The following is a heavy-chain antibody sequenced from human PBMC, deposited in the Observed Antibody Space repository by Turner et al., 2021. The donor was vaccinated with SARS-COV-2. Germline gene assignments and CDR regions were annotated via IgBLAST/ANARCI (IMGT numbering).Heavy chain of an antibody. Sequence: QVQLPESGPGLVRPSETLSLTCPVPGGSISSKSWSWIRQSPGRGLEWIGYFYKIGSIDYNPTLRSRVTISVDTSKNQLSLNLISMTAADTAVYYCARHQGSTSGYDHGMNVWGQGTAVIVSS. J-gene: IGHJ6*02. D-gene: IGHD1-1*01. CDR1: GGSISSKS. CDR3: ARHQGSTSGYDHGMNV. V-gene: IGHV4-59*08. CDR2: FYKIGSI.